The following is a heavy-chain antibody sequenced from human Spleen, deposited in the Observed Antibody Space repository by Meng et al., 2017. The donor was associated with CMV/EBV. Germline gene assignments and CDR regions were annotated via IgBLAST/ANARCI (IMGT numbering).Heavy chain of an antibody. V-gene: IGHV3-23*01. CDR1: KFNFDAFG. CDR3: AKDNWGSSWAVGYFDY. CDR2: ISGSGGRT. Sequence: GGSLRLSCAASKFNFDAFGIHWVRQAPGKGLEWVSSISGSGGRTYYADSVKGRFTISRDNSKNTLYLQMNSLRAEDTAVYYCAKDNWGSSWAVGYFDYWGQGTLVTVSS. J-gene: IGHJ4*02. D-gene: IGHD6-13*01.